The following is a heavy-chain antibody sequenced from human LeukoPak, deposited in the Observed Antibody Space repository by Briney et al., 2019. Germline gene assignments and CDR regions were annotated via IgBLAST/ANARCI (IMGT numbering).Heavy chain of an antibody. CDR1: GFTFRRYA. Sequence: GGSLRLSCAASGFTFRRYAMSWVRQAPGKGLEWISAISGSDNNTYYADSVKGRFTISRDNSKNTLYLQMNSLRAEDTAMYYCAKTTSVYGSGDDYSDATNWFDPWGQGTLVTVSS. CDR3: AKTTSVYGSGDDYSDATNWFDP. D-gene: IGHD3-10*01. J-gene: IGHJ5*02. V-gene: IGHV3-23*01. CDR2: ISGSDNNT.